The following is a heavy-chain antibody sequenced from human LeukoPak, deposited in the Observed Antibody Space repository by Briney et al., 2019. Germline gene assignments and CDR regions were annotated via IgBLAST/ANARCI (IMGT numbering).Heavy chain of an antibody. CDR1: GFTFSSNW. CDR2: IKPDGSAE. J-gene: IGHJ4*02. Sequence: GGSLRLSCATSGFTFSSNWMSWVRHAPGRGLEWVANIKPDGSAEYYAASVKGRFTVSRDNAKNSLYLQMSSLRAEDTAVYYCAQLLLRGPTAWGQGTLVTVSS. V-gene: IGHV3-7*01. D-gene: IGHD2-15*01. CDR3: AQLLLRGPTA.